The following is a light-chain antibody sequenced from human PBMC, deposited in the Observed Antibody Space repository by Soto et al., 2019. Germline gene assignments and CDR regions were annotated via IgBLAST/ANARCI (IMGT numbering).Light chain of an antibody. CDR3: CSYADGSIYF. J-gene: IGLJ1*01. CDR1: SMDVGAYDY. CDR2: YVD. Sequence: QSAMTQPASVSGFTGQSITISCTGTSMDVGAYDYVSWYLQYPDKAPQLLIYYVDHRPSGVSSRFSGSKSGNTASLTISVLQAEDEGDYYCCSYADGSIYFFGTGTKVTVL. V-gene: IGLV2-14*03.